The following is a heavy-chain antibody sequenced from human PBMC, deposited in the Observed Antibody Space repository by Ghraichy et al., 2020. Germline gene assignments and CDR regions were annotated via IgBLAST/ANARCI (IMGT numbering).Heavy chain of an antibody. D-gene: IGHD6-13*01. CDR1: GGSFSGYY. J-gene: IGHJ6*02. Sequence: TLSLTCAVYGGSFSGYYWSWIRQPPGKGLEWIGEINHSGSTNYNPSLKSRVTISVDTSKNQFSLKLSSVTAADTAVYYCARVVAAAGGMDVWGQGTTVTVSS. CDR3: ARVVAAAGGMDV. V-gene: IGHV4-34*01. CDR2: INHSGST.